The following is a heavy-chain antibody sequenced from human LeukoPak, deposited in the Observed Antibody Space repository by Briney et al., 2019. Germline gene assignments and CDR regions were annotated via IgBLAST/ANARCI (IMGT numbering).Heavy chain of an antibody. Sequence: PGGSLRLSCAASGFTFSSYGMHWVRQAPGKGLEWLAFIRYDGSNKYYADSVKGRFTISRDNSKNTLYLQMNSLRAEDTAVYYCAKGDNWNYVNGYWGQGTLVTVSS. J-gene: IGHJ4*02. D-gene: IGHD1-7*01. CDR2: IRYDGSNK. V-gene: IGHV3-30*02. CDR3: AKGDNWNYVNGY. CDR1: GFTFSSYG.